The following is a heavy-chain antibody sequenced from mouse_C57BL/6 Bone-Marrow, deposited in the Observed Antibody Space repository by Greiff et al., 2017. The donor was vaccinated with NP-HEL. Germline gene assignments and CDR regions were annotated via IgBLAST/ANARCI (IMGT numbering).Heavy chain of an antibody. Sequence: QVQLQQSGAELARPGASVKMSCKASGYTFTSYTMHWVKQRPGQGLEWIGYINPSSGYTKYNQKFKDKATLTADKSSSTAYMQLSSLTSEDSAVYYSATYYYGSSPGWYFDVWGTGTTVTVSS. V-gene: IGHV1-4*01. CDR1: GYTFTSYT. D-gene: IGHD1-1*01. CDR3: ATYYYGSSPGWYFDV. J-gene: IGHJ1*03. CDR2: INPSSGYT.